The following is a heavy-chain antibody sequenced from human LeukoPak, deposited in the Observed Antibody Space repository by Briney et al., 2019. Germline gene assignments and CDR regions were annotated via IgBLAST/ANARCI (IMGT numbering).Heavy chain of an antibody. V-gene: IGHV3-53*01. J-gene: IGHJ4*02. D-gene: IGHD4-17*01. Sequence: QSGGSLRLSCAASGFTVSSNYMSWVRQAPGKGLEWVSVIYSEGTTYYADSVKDRFTLSRDNSKNTLFLQMNSLRAEDTAVYYCARDGLHYGDGDYWGQGTLVTVSS. CDR2: IYSEGTT. CDR3: ARDGLHYGDGDY. CDR1: GFTVSSNY.